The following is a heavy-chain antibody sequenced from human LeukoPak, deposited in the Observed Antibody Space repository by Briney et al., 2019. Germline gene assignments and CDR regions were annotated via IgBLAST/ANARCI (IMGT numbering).Heavy chain of an antibody. Sequence: GRSLRLSCAASGFTFSSYGMHWVRQAPGKGLEWVAVIWYDGSNKYYADSVKGRFTISRDNSKNTLYLQMNSLRAEDTAVYYCARFSPEASYASYAFDIWGQGTMVTVSS. V-gene: IGHV3-33*01. CDR3: ARFSPEASYASYAFDI. CDR2: IWYDGSNK. J-gene: IGHJ3*02. CDR1: GFTFSSYG. D-gene: IGHD5-18*01.